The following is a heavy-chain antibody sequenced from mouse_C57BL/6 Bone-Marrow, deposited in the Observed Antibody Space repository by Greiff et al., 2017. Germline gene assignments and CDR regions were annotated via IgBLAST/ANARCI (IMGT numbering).Heavy chain of an antibody. V-gene: IGHV1-76*01. J-gene: IGHJ2*01. CDR1: GYTFTDYY. CDR2: IYPGSGNT. CDR3: ASRGHY. Sequence: VQLQQSGAELVRPGASVKLSCTASGYTFTDYYINWVKQRPGQGLEWIARIYPGSGNTYYNEKFKGKATLTAEKSSSTAYLQRSSLTSEDSAVYFCASRGHYWGQGTTLTVSS.